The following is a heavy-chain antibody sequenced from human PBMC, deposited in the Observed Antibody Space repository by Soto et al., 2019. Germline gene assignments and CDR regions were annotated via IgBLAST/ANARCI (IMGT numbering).Heavy chain of an antibody. CDR1: GGSISSSSYY. Sequence: SETLSLTCTVSGGSISSSSYYWGWIRQPPGKGLEWIGSIYYSGSTYYNPSLKSRVTISVDTSKTQFSLKLSPVTAADTAVYYCARRTGTTFTDWFDPWGQGTLVTVSS. J-gene: IGHJ5*02. CDR3: ARRTGTTFTDWFDP. CDR2: IYYSGST. D-gene: IGHD1-7*01. V-gene: IGHV4-39*01.